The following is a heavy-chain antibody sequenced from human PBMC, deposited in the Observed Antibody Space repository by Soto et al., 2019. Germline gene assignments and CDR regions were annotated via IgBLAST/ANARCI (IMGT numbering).Heavy chain of an antibody. D-gene: IGHD3-10*01. Sequence: ASVKVSCKASGYTFTSYGISWVRQAPGQGLEWMGRISAYNGNTNYAQKLQGRVTMTTDTSTSTAYMELRSLRSDDTAVYYCAREVIWFGELLDCPCPTGMDVWGQGTTVTVSS. CDR3: AREVIWFGELLDCPCPTGMDV. V-gene: IGHV1-18*01. J-gene: IGHJ6*02. CDR1: GYTFTSYG. CDR2: ISAYNGNT.